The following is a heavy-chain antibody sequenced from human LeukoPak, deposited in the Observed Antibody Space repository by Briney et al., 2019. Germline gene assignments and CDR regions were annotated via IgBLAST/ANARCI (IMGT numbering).Heavy chain of an antibody. Sequence: SVKVSCKASGYTLTYYEISWVRQATGQGLEWMGGIIPIFGTANYAQKFQGRVTITTDESTSTAYMELSSLRSEDTAAYYCARGGYSSGWDYYYYYYMDVWGQGTLVTVSS. CDR3: ARGGYSSGWDYYYYYYMDV. J-gene: IGHJ6*03. CDR1: GYTLTYYE. CDR2: IIPIFGTA. V-gene: IGHV1-69*05. D-gene: IGHD6-19*01.